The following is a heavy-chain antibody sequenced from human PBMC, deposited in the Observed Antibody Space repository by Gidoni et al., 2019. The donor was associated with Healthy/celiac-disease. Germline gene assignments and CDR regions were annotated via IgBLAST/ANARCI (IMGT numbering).Heavy chain of an antibody. J-gene: IGHJ3*02. CDR1: GFTFSSYA. Sequence: EVQLLESGGGLVQPGGSLRLSCAASGFTFSSYAMSWVRQAPGKGLGWVSAISGSGGSTYYADSVKGRFTISRDNSKNTLYLQMNSLRAEDTAVYYCAKDFTVIMYAFDIWGQGTMVTVSS. CDR2: ISGSGGST. CDR3: AKDFTVIMYAFDI. V-gene: IGHV3-23*01. D-gene: IGHD4-17*01.